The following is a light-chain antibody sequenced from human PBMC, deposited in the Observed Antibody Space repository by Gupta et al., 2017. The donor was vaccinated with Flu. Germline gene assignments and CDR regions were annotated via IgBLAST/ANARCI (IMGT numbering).Light chain of an antibody. CDR2: HVS. V-gene: IGLV2-11*03. CDR1: STDIGAYDF. CDR3: CSYAGTTHV. Sequence: QSVTISCTGTSTDIGAYDFVSWFQQHPTKAPKPVIHHVSKRPSGIPDRFTASKSGNTASLTISGLQPEDEAAYYCCSYAGTTHVFGTGTKV. J-gene: IGLJ1*01.